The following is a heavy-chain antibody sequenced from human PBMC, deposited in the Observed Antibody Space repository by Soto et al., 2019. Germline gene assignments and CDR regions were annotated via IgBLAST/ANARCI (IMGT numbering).Heavy chain of an antibody. CDR2: MHHSGRT. J-gene: IGHJ4*02. CDR1: GAYMRNDYYY. D-gene: IGHD2-15*01. CDR3: ARWVEVSLDYFHS. Sequence: SETLSLTCAVSGAYMRNDYYYWSWVRQKPRKDLEWIGHMHHSGRTHYNPSLKSRVAISVDTSKNQFSLYLNSVTAADTSVYYCARWVEVSLDYFHSWGQGTPVTVSS. V-gene: IGHV4-31*11.